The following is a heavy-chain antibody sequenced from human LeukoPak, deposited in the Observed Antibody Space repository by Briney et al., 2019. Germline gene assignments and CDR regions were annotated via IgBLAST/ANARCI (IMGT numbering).Heavy chain of an antibody. CDR3: ARVGTATLDAFDI. Sequence: ASVKVSCKASGYTFIGHYLHWVRQAPGQGLEWMGWINPNSGGTNYAQKFQGWVTMTRDRSITTAYMELSRLRSDDTAVYYCARVGTATLDAFDIWGQGTMVTVSS. D-gene: IGHD1-26*01. CDR2: INPNSGGT. V-gene: IGHV1-2*04. CDR1: GYTFIGHY. J-gene: IGHJ3*02.